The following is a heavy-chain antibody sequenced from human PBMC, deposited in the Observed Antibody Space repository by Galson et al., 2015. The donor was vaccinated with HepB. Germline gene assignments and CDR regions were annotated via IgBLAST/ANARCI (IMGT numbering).Heavy chain of an antibody. CDR2: ISGDGRNT. CDR1: GFIFSNYA. D-gene: IGHD3-16*01. Sequence: LRLSCAASGFIFSNYAMHWVRQAPGKGLECVSAISGDGRNTYYTNPVKGRFTISRDNSKNTLYLQMGSLRAEDMAVYYCAKESIGDLDYWGQGTLVTVSS. CDR3: AKESIGDLDY. J-gene: IGHJ4*02. V-gene: IGHV3-64*01.